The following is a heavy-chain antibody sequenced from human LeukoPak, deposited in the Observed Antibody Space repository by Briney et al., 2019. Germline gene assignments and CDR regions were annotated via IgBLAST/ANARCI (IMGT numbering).Heavy chain of an antibody. J-gene: IGHJ4*02. Sequence: GRSLRLSCAASGFTFSSYGMHWVSQAPGKGLEWVAVIWYDGSNKYYADSVKGRFTISRDSSKNTLYLQMNSLRAEDTAVYYCARDQSLYYYDSSGLGYWGQGTLVTVSS. CDR1: GFTFSSYG. D-gene: IGHD3-22*01. CDR2: IWYDGSNK. CDR3: ARDQSLYYYDSSGLGY. V-gene: IGHV3-33*01.